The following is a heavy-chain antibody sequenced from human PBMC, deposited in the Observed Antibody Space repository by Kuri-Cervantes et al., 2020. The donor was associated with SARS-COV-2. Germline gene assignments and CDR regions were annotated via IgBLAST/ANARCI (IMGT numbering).Heavy chain of an antibody. D-gene: IGHD3-10*01. J-gene: IGHJ2*01. CDR2: INWNGGST. CDR3: ARKGSGGWYFDL. CDR1: GFTFGDYA. V-gene: IGHV3-20*04. Sequence: GESLKISCTASGFTFGDYAMSWVRQAPGKGLEWVSGINWNGGSTGYADSVKGRFTISRDNAKNSLYLQMNSLRAEDTALYYCARKGSGGWYFDLWGRGTLVTVSS.